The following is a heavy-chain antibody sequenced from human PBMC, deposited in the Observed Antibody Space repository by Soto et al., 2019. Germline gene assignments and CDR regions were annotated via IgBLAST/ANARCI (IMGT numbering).Heavy chain of an antibody. J-gene: IGHJ4*02. Sequence: GGSLRLSCAASGFTFSSYWMRWVRQAPGKGLVWVSRINSDGSSTSYADSVKGRFTISRDNAKNTLYLQMNSLRAEDTAVYYCARVWGSYYFDYWGQGTLVTVSS. CDR1: GFTFSSYW. CDR3: ARVWGSYYFDY. CDR2: INSDGSST. V-gene: IGHV3-74*01. D-gene: IGHD7-27*01.